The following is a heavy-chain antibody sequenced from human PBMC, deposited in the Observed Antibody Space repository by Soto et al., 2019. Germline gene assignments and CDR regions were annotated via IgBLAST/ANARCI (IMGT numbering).Heavy chain of an antibody. CDR1: GDSISTYY. J-gene: IGHJ6*02. CDR2: IYYSGST. D-gene: IGHD5-18*01. CDR3: ARHTVMVLYYGMDV. V-gene: IGHV4-59*08. Sequence: QVQLQESGPGLVKPSETLSLTCTVSGDSISTYYWSWIRQPPGKGLEWIGYIYYSGSTNYNPSLKNRVTISVDTSKNQFSLKLSSVPAADTAVYYCARHTVMVLYYGMDVWGQGTTVIVSS.